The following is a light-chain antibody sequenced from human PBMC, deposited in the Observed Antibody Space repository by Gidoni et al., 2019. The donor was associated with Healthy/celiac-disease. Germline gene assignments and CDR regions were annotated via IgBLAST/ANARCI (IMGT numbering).Light chain of an antibody. CDR1: QSVLYSSNNKNY. V-gene: IGKV4-1*01. J-gene: IGKJ2*01. CDR3: QQYYSTPMYT. CDR2: WAS. Sequence: DLVMTQAPDSLAVSLGERATINCQSSQSVLYSSNNKNYLAWYQQKPGQPPKLLIYWASTRESGVPDRFSGSGSGTDFTLTISSLQAEDVAVYYCQQYYSTPMYTFGQXTKLEIK.